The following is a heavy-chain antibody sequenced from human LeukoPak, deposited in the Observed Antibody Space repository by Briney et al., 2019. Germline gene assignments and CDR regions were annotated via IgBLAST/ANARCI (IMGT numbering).Heavy chain of an antibody. CDR3: ARGKVGYSSSPGSYYYYYMDV. CDR1: GGSISSGDYY. D-gene: IGHD6-13*01. CDR2: IYYSGST. Sequence: SQTLSLTCTVSGGSISSGDYYWSWIRQPPGKGLEWIGYIYYSGSTYYNPSLKSRVTISVDTSKNQFSLQLNSVTPEDTAVYYCARGKVGYSSSPGSYYYYYMDVWGKGTTVTVSS. J-gene: IGHJ6*03. V-gene: IGHV4-30-4*01.